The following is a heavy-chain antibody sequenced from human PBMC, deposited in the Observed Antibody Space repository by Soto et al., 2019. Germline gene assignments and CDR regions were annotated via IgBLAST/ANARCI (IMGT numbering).Heavy chain of an antibody. J-gene: IGHJ3*01. D-gene: IGHD2-2*01. V-gene: IGHV3-53*01. Sequence: PGGSLRLSCASSCFTVIRNFMTWVRQAPGRGLEWVSIIYSGGSRYYADSVKDRFTISRDNSENTVYLQMSNLRPEDTAVYYCARALVEVPDHPRLDAFDLWGQGTVVTVSS. CDR2: IYSGGSR. CDR3: ARALVEVPDHPRLDAFDL. CDR1: CFTVIRNF.